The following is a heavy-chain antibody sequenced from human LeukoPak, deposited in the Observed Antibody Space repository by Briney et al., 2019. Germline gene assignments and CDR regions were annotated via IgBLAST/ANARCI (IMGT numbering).Heavy chain of an antibody. V-gene: IGHV3-21*01. CDR2: ISSISSYI. CDR1: GFTFSSYS. J-gene: IGHJ4*02. CDR3: ARGQLYYASSGFDY. D-gene: IGHD3-22*01. Sequence: PGGSLRLSCAASGFTFSSYSMNSVRQAPGGGLEWVSSISSISSYIYYVDSVKGRFTISRDNAKNSLYLQMNSLRAEDTAVYYCARGQLYYASSGFDYWGQGTLVTASS.